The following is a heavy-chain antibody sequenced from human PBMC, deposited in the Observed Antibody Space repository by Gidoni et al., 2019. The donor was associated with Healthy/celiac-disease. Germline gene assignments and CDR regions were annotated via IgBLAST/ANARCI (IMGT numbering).Heavy chain of an antibody. J-gene: IGHJ6*02. CDR1: GGSISSGSYY. D-gene: IGHD6-25*01. Sequence: QVQLQESGPGLVKPSQTLSLTCTVSGGSISSGSYYWSWIRQPAGKGLEWIGRIYTSGSTNYNPSLKSRVTISVDTSKNQFSLKLSSVTAADTAVYYCARVVAAALGMDVWGQGTTVTVSS. CDR2: IYTSGST. CDR3: ARVVAAALGMDV. V-gene: IGHV4-61*02.